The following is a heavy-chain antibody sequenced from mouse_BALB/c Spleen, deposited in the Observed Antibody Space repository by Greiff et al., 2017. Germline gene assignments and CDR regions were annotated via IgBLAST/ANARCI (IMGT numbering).Heavy chain of an antibody. CDR3: TRQSYGTYFDY. J-gene: IGHJ2*01. CDR1: GYTFTSYW. Sequence: QVQLQQSGAELVRPGASVKLSCKASGYTFTSYWINWVKQRPGQGLEWIGNIYPSDSYTNYNQKFKDKATLTVDKSSSTAYMQLSSPTSEDSAVYYCTRQSYGTYFDYWGQGTTLTVSS. D-gene: IGHD1-2*01. V-gene: IGHV1-69*02. CDR2: IYPSDSYT.